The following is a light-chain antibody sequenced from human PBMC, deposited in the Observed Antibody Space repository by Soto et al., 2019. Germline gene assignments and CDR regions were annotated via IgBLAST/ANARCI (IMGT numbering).Light chain of an antibody. CDR1: QSISSW. V-gene: IGKV1-5*03. CDR2: KAS. CDR3: QRYSSFPT. J-gene: IGKJ1*01. Sequence: DIQMTQSPSTLSASVGDRVTITCRASQSISSWWAWYQQKPGKAPKLLIYKASSLESGVTSRFSGSGSRTEFTLTISSLQPDDFATYYCQRYSSFPTFGQGAKVEIK.